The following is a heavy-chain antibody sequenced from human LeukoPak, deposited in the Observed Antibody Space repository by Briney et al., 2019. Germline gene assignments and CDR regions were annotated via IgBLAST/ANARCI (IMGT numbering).Heavy chain of an antibody. CDR2: ISSSSSTI. V-gene: IGHV3-48*01. Sequence: GGSLRLSCAASGFTVSNNYMNWVRQAPGKGLEWVSYISSSSSTIYYADSVKGRFTISRDNAKNSLSLQMNSLRAEDTAVYYCAREVAGFDYWGQGTLVTVSS. CDR1: GFTVSNNY. J-gene: IGHJ4*02. D-gene: IGHD6-19*01. CDR3: AREVAGFDY.